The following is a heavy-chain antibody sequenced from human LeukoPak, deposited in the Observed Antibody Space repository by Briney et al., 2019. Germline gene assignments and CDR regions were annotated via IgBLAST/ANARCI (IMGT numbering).Heavy chain of an antibody. Sequence: PGGSLRLSCAASGFTFSSYSMNWVRQAPGKGLEWVSSISSSSSYIYYADSVKGRFTISRDNAKNSLYLQMNSLRAEDTAVYYCARDSPQYSDSSGSSDYWGQGTLVTVSS. CDR2: ISSSSSYI. D-gene: IGHD3-22*01. J-gene: IGHJ4*02. V-gene: IGHV3-21*01. CDR3: ARDSPQYSDSSGSSDY. CDR1: GFTFSSYS.